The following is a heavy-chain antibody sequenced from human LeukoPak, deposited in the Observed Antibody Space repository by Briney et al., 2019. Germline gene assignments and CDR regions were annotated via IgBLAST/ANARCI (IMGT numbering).Heavy chain of an antibody. Sequence: TSETLSLTCTVSGGSISSYYWSWIRQPPGKGQEWIGYIYYSGSTNYNPSLKSRVTMSVDTSRNQFSLKLTSVTAADTAVYYCARHEPLGRGAWDYWGQGILVTVSS. J-gene: IGHJ4*02. CDR1: GGSISSYY. D-gene: IGHD1-14*01. CDR3: ARHEPLGRGAWDY. V-gene: IGHV4-59*08. CDR2: IYYSGST.